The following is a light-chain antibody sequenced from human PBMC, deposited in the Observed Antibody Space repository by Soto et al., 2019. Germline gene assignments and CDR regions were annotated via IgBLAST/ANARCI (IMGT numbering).Light chain of an antibody. Sequence: IQITQSPSSVSASVGDTVTITCRASQLISSWLAWYQQKPGKAPKLLIYAASNLQSGVPSRFSGSESGRDFTLTISSLQPEDFATYFCQQASSFPLTFGGGTKVEI. CDR3: QQASSFPLT. CDR2: AAS. V-gene: IGKV1-12*01. CDR1: QLISSW. J-gene: IGKJ4*01.